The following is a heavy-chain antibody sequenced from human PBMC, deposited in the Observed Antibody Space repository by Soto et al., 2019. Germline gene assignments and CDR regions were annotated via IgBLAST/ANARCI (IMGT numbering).Heavy chain of an antibody. CDR3: ARGVLH. CDR1: GGSISSGGYY. D-gene: IGHD3-16*01. V-gene: IGHV4-31*03. J-gene: IGHJ4*02. CDR2: ISYSGST. Sequence: QVQLQESGPGLVKPSQTLSLTCTVSGGSISSGGYYWSWIRQHPGKGREWIGSISYSGSTYYNPSLKSRVTFSVDSSTHQFSLKLSSVTAAATAGYYCARGVLHWGQGTLVTVSS.